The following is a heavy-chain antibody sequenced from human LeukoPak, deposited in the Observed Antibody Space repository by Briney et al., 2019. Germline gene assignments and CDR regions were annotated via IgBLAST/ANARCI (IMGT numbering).Heavy chain of an antibody. CDR3: AKDPGSSWLEGYFQH. V-gene: IGHV3-23*01. D-gene: IGHD6-13*01. Sequence: GGSLRLSCAASGFTFSSYAMSWVRQAPGKGLEWVSAISGSGGSTYYADSEKGRFTISRDNSKNTLYLQMNSLRAEDTAVYYCAKDPGSSWLEGYFQHWGQGTLVTVSS. CDR1: GFTFSSYA. CDR2: ISGSGGST. J-gene: IGHJ1*01.